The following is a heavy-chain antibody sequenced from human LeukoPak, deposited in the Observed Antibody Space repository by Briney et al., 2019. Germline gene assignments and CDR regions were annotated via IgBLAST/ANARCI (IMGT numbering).Heavy chain of an antibody. CDR3: ARDGHYYDSSGYYLDY. J-gene: IGHJ4*02. D-gene: IGHD3-22*01. Sequence: GRSLRLSCAASGFTFSSYGMHWVRQAPGKGLEWVAVIWYDGSNKYYADSAKGRFTISRDNSKNTLYLQMNSLRAEDTAVYYCARDGHYYDSSGYYLDYWGQGTLVTVSS. V-gene: IGHV3-33*01. CDR2: IWYDGSNK. CDR1: GFTFSSYG.